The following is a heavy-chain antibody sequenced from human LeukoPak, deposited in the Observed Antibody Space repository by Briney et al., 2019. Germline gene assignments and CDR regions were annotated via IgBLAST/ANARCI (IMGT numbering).Heavy chain of an antibody. CDR1: GGSFSGYY. J-gene: IGHJ4*02. D-gene: IGHD2-15*01. V-gene: IGHV4-34*01. CDR2: INHSGST. Sequence: SETLSLTCAVYGGSFSGYYWSWIRQPPGKGLEWIGEINHSGSTNYNPSLKSRVTISVDTSKNQFSLKLSSVTAADTAVYFCARDYCTGDNCYRVFDYWGQGTLVTVSS. CDR3: ARDYCTGDNCYRVFDY.